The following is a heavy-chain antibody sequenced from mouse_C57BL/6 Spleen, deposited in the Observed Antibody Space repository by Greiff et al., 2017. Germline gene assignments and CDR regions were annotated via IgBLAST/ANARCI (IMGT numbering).Heavy chain of an antibody. CDR2: IYPGDGDT. J-gene: IGHJ2*01. CDR1: GYAFSSYW. D-gene: IGHD2-4*01. V-gene: IGHV1-80*01. Sequence: VQGVESGAELVKPGASVKISCKASGYAFSSYWMNWVKQRPGKGLEWIGQIYPGDGDTNYNGKFKGKATLTADKSSSTAYMQLSSLTSEDSAVYFCARGVYYDYDAGSYFDYWGQGTTLTVSS. CDR3: ARGVYYDYDAGSYFDY.